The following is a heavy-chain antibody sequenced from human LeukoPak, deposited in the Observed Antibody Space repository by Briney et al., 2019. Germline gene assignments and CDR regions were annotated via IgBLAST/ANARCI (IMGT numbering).Heavy chain of an antibody. CDR1: GGTLNTHI. CDR3: ASSWSYYSWGSYYYYGMDV. Sequence: GASVKVSCKASGGTLNTHIFTWVRQATGQGLEWMGWMNPNSGNTGYAQKFQGRVTMTRNTSISTAYMELSSLRSEDTAVYYCASSWSYYSWGSYYYYGMDVWGQGTTVTVSS. CDR2: MNPNSGNT. V-gene: IGHV1-8*02. J-gene: IGHJ6*02. D-gene: IGHD3-10*01.